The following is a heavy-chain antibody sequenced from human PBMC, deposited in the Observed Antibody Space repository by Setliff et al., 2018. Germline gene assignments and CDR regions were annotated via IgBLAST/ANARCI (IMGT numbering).Heavy chain of an antibody. Sequence: LGESLKISCAASGFTFSSYRMHWVRQAPGKGLEWVAVIWDDGGNKYHADSVKGRFTISRDNSKNTLYLQMNSLRPEDTAVYYCARTCSGSGCYAGLESWGQGTPVTVSS. CDR2: IWDDGGNK. CDR1: GFTFSSYR. D-gene: IGHD2-15*01. J-gene: IGHJ4*02. V-gene: IGHV3-33*08. CDR3: ARTCSGSGCYAGLES.